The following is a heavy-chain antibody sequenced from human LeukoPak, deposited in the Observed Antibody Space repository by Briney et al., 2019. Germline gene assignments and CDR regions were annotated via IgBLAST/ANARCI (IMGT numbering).Heavy chain of an antibody. CDR1: GDSISSSGCY. D-gene: IGHD3-22*01. V-gene: IGHV4-39*07. CDR3: ARTYSSGQGAYY. Sequence: SETLSLTCTVSGDSISSSGCYWGWLRQPPGMGLEWIGSIHNSGTTYFNPSLKSRVTISVDASKNQFSLKLSSVAAADTAIYYCARTYSSGQGAYYWGQGTLVTVSS. J-gene: IGHJ4*02. CDR2: IHNSGTT.